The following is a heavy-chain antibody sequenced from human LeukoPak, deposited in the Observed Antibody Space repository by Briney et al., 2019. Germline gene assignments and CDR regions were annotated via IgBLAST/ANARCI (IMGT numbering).Heavy chain of an antibody. V-gene: IGHV3-53*04. CDR1: GFTVSSNY. CDR2: IYSGGST. J-gene: IGHJ4*02. Sequence: PGGSLRLSCAASGFTVSSNYMSWVRQAPGKGLEWVSVIYSGGSTYYADSVKGRFTISRHNSKNTLYLQMNSLRAEDTAVYYCATSRWGGYSYYFDYWGQGTLVTVFS. D-gene: IGHD3-3*01. CDR3: ATSRWGGYSYYFDY.